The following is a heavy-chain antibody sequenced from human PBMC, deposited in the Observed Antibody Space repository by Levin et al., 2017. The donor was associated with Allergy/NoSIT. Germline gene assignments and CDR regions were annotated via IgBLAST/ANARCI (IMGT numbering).Heavy chain of an antibody. V-gene: IGHV4-59*01. Sequence: SETLSLTCTVSGGSISSYYWSWIRQPPGKGLEWIGYIYYSGSTNYNPSLKSRVTISVDTSKNQFSLKLSSVTAADTAVYYCARELRYFDWLLFPDDWYMDVWGKGTTVTVSS. CDR3: ARELRYFDWLLFPDDWYMDV. CDR2: IYYSGST. J-gene: IGHJ6*03. D-gene: IGHD3-9*01. CDR1: GGSISSYY.